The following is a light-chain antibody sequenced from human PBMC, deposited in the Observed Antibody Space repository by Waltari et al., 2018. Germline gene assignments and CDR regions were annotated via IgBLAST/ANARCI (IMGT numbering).Light chain of an antibody. CDR2: AVS. J-gene: IGLJ2*01. CDR1: SSDVGNYKR. Sequence: QSALTQPASVSGSPGQSITISCTGTSSDVGNYKRVSWYQQHPGKAPKLMIYAVSKRPSAVSDRFSGSKSGDIASLTISGLQPEDEAEYFCSSYAGSSKGVFGGGTKVTVL. CDR3: SSYAGSSKGV. V-gene: IGLV2-23*02.